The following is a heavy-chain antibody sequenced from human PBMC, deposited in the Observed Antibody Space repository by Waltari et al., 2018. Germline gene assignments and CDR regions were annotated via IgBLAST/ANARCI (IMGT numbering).Heavy chain of an antibody. CDR2: IWYDVSNK. CDR1: GFTFSSYG. Sequence: QVQLVESGGGVVQPGRSLRLSCAASGFTFSSYGMHWVRQAPGKGLEWVAVIWYDVSNKYYADSVKGRFTISRDNSKNTLYLQMNSLRAEDTAVYYCARDQGGYSSSSGGDAFDIWGQGTMVTVSS. V-gene: IGHV3-33*01. CDR3: ARDQGGYSSSSGGDAFDI. D-gene: IGHD6-6*01. J-gene: IGHJ3*02.